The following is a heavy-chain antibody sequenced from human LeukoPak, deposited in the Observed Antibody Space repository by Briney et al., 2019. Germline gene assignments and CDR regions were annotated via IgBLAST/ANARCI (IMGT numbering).Heavy chain of an antibody. CDR3: ARVGAAAGITWDAFDI. CDR2: IYYSGST. CDR1: GGSISSGGYY. J-gene: IGHJ3*02. Sequence: SSETLSLTCTVSGGSISSGGYYWSWIRQHPGKGLEWIGYIYYSGSTYYNPSLKSRVTISVDTSKNQFSLKLSSVTAADTAVYYCARVGAAAGITWDAFDIWGQGTMVTVSS. D-gene: IGHD6-13*01. V-gene: IGHV4-31*03.